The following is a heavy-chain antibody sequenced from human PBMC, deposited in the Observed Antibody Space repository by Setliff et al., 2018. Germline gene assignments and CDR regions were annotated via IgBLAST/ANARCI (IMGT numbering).Heavy chain of an antibody. CDR3: ARAPLLFGVVIADGMDV. CDR1: GGTFSSYA. Sequence: SVKVSCKASGGTFSSYAISWVRQAPGQGLEWMGGIIPILGIAIYAQKFQGRVTITADKSTSTAYMELSSLRSEDTAVYYCARAPLLFGVVIADGMDVWGQGTTVTVSS. J-gene: IGHJ6*02. V-gene: IGHV1-69*10. D-gene: IGHD3-3*01. CDR2: IIPILGIA.